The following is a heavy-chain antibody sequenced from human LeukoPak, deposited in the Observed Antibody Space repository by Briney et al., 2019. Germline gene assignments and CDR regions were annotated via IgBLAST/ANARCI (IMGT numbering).Heavy chain of an antibody. Sequence: GESLKISCTASGYSFTNYWIGWVRQMPGKGPEWMGIIDPSDSETRYTPSFQGQVTISADKSLSTAYLQWNSLKASDTAMYYCARQTAMGRSGDYWGQGTLVIVSS. V-gene: IGHV5-51*01. CDR2: IDPSDSET. J-gene: IGHJ4*02. D-gene: IGHD5-18*01. CDR1: GYSFTNYW. CDR3: ARQTAMGRSGDY.